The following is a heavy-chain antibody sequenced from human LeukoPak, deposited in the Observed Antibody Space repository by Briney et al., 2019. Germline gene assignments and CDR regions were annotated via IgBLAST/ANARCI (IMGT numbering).Heavy chain of an antibody. V-gene: IGHV4-39*01. Sequence: SETLSLTCTVSGGSISSNSYYWGWIRQPPGKGLEWVGSIYYSGSTYYNPSLKSRVTISVDTSKNQFSLSLSSVTAADTAVYYCARHKEYSYGFSYYFDSWGQGTLVTVSS. D-gene: IGHD5-18*01. J-gene: IGHJ4*02. CDR2: IYYSGST. CDR3: ARHKEYSYGFSYYFDS. CDR1: GGSISSNSYY.